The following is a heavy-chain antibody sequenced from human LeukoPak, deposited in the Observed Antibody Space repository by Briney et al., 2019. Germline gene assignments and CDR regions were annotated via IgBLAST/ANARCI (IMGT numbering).Heavy chain of an antibody. Sequence: PGGSLRLSCAASGFTFSSYGMSWVRQAPGKGLEWVSAITATSSSTHDADSVQGRFAISRDNSKNTLYLQMNSLRAEDTAVYYCAKDRIAAAGVLDYWGQGTLVTVSS. CDR1: GFTFSSYG. J-gene: IGHJ4*02. CDR2: ITATSSST. V-gene: IGHV3-23*01. D-gene: IGHD6-13*01. CDR3: AKDRIAAAGVLDY.